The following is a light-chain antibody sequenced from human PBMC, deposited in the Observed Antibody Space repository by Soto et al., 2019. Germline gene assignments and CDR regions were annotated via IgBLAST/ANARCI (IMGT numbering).Light chain of an antibody. CDR1: QSISSW. V-gene: IGKV1-5*03. J-gene: IGKJ1*01. CDR2: KAS. CDR3: QQYNSYSWA. Sequence: DIQMTQSPSTRSASLGDRVTITCRASQSISSWFAWYQQKPGKAPKLLIYKASSLESGVPSRFSGSGSGTEFTLTISSLKNDDFATYYCQQYNSYSWAFGQGTKVDIK.